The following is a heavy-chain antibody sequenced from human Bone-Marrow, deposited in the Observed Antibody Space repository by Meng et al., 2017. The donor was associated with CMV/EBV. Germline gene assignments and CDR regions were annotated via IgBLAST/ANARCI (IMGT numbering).Heavy chain of an antibody. CDR3: AKDPRGFSSSLDY. D-gene: IGHD6-19*01. J-gene: IGHJ4*02. CDR1: GYTFTSYD. Sequence: ASVKVSCKASGYTFTSYDINWVRQATGQGLEWMGWMNPNSGNTGYAQKFQGRVTITRNTSISTAYMELSSLRAEDTALYYCAKDPRGFSSSLDYWGQGTLVTVSS. CDR2: MNPNSGNT. V-gene: IGHV1-8*01.